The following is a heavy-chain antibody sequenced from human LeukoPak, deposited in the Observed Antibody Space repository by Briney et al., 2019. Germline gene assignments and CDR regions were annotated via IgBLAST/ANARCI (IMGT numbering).Heavy chain of an antibody. V-gene: IGHV3-53*01. CDR1: GFTVSSNS. Sequence: GGSLRLSCTVSGFTVSSNSMSWVRQAPGKGLEWVSFIYSDNTHYSDSVKGRFTISRDNSKNTLYLQMNILRAEDTAVYYCAKYHPSGFDYWGQGTLVTVSS. CDR2: IYSDNT. D-gene: IGHD2-2*01. CDR3: AKYHPSGFDY. J-gene: IGHJ4*02.